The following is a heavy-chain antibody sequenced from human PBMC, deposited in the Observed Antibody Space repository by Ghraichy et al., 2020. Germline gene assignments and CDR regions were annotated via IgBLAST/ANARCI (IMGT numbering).Heavy chain of an antibody. D-gene: IGHD1-26*01. CDR2: IRHNVSSFTK. CDR3: TRLFPYSGSDH. Sequence: GGSLRLSCAASGLTLSDHFMDWVRQTPGRGLEWVGRIRHNVSSFTKEYAASVQGRFTISRDDSENSLYLQMNSLKPEDTAVYYCTRLFPYSGSDHWGQGTLGTVSS. J-gene: IGHJ5*02. V-gene: IGHV3-72*01. CDR1: GLTLSDHF.